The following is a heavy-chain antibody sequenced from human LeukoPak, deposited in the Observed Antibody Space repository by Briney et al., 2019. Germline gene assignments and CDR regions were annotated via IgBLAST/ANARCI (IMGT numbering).Heavy chain of an antibody. J-gene: IGHJ4*02. CDR2: IYCSGTS. Sequence: SETLSLTCTVSSGSISNGGYYWVWIRQPPGKGLEWIGSIYCSGTSYYNPSLTSRLTISVDTSNNQFSLKLSSVTAADTAVYYCARAVMVAVAGGRFDRWGQGTLVTVSS. D-gene: IGHD6-19*01. V-gene: IGHV4-39*07. CDR1: SGSISNGGYY. CDR3: ARAVMVAVAGGRFDR.